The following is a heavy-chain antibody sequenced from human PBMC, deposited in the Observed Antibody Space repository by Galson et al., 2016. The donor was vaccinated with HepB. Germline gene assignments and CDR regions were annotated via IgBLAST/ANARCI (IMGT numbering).Heavy chain of an antibody. J-gene: IGHJ4*02. CDR2: IHPSGSS. Sequence: TLSLTCSGTGDYVDSGLYYWSWIRQPPGKGLEWLGSIHPSGSSFYNPSLGSRPTISLDASKNQFSLTLSSVTAADTAVYYCSRGGDESKIGQCWGQGSLVTVSS. CDR3: SRGGDESKIGQC. V-gene: IGHV4-30-4*01. D-gene: IGHD3/OR15-3a*01. CDR1: GDYVDSGLYY.